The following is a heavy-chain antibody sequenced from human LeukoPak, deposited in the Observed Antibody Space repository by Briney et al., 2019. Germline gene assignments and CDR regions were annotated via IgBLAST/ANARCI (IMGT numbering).Heavy chain of an antibody. J-gene: IGHJ5*02. CDR2: FDPEDGET. Sequence: ASVKVSCKVSGYNLTELSMHWVRQAPGKGLEWMGGFDPEDGETIYAQKFQGRVTMTEDTSTDTAYMELSSLRSEDTAVYYCATVSGGIVVVPAAIWFDPWGQGTLVTVSS. CDR1: GYNLTELS. D-gene: IGHD2-2*01. CDR3: ATVSGGIVVVPAAIWFDP. V-gene: IGHV1-24*01.